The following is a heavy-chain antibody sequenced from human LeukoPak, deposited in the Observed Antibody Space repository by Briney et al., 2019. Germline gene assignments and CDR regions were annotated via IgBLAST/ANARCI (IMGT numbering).Heavy chain of an antibody. CDR1: GYTFTDFA. CDR3: ARVRNSGFRYVDS. D-gene: IGHD5-12*01. CDR2: ISAYNGNT. Sequence: ASVKVSCKASGYTFTDFAISWVRQSPGQGLEWMGWISAYNGNTNYAQKLQGRVTMTTDTSTRTAYMELRSLRSDDTAVYYCARVRNSGFRYVDSWGQGTLVTVSS. J-gene: IGHJ4*02. V-gene: IGHV1-18*01.